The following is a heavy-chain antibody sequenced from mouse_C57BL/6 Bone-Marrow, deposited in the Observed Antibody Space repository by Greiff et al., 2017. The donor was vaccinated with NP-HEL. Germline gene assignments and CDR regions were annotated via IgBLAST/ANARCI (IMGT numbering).Heavy chain of an antibody. D-gene: IGHD1-1*01. Sequence: EVQLQQSGAELVRPGASVKLSCTASGFNIKDDYMHWVKQRPEQGLEWIGWIDPENGDTEYASKFQGKATITADTSSNTAYLQLSSLTSEDTAVYYCTFYYYAVYWGQGTLVTVSA. J-gene: IGHJ3*01. CDR3: TFYYYAVY. CDR1: GFNIKDDY. V-gene: IGHV14-4*01. CDR2: IDPENGDT.